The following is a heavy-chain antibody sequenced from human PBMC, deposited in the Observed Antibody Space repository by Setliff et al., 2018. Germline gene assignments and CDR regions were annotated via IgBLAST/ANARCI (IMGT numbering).Heavy chain of an antibody. Sequence: PSETLSLTCTVSGGSISSRSYYWGWNRQPPGKGLEWIGSIYYSGSTYYKPSLKSRVTISVDTSKNQFSLKLSSVTAADTAVYYCARVSSYGSGSYYYYYYGMDVWGQGTTVTSP. V-gene: IGHV4-39*07. CDR1: GGSISSRSYY. J-gene: IGHJ6*02. CDR2: IYYSGST. D-gene: IGHD3-10*01. CDR3: ARVSSYGSGSYYYYYYGMDV.